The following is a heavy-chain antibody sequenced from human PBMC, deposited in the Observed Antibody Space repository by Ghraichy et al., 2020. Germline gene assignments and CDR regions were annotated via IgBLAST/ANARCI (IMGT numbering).Heavy chain of an antibody. J-gene: IGHJ6*03. CDR2: INHSGST. D-gene: IGHD3-10*01. Sequence: SETLSLTCAVYGGSFSGYYWSWIRQPPGKGLEWIGEINHSGSTNYNPSLKSRVTISVDTSKNQFSLKLSSVTAADTAVYYCARGPITMVRGVINPGGDYYMDVWGKGTTVTVSS. V-gene: IGHV4-34*01. CDR3: ARGPITMVRGVINPGGDYYMDV. CDR1: GGSFSGYY.